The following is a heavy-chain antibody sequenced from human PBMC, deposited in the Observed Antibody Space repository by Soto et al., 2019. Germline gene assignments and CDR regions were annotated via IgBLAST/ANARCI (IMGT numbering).Heavy chain of an antibody. CDR3: ARDLGYSGYGTFYY. CDR1: GFTFSSYS. D-gene: IGHD5-12*01. J-gene: IGHJ4*02. CDR2: ISSSSSYI. V-gene: IGHV3-21*01. Sequence: GGSLRLSCAASGFTFSSYSMNWVRQAPGKGLEWVSSISSSSSYIYYADSVKGRFTISRDNAKNSLYLQMNSLRAEDTAVYYCARDLGYSGYGTFYYWGQGTLVTVSS.